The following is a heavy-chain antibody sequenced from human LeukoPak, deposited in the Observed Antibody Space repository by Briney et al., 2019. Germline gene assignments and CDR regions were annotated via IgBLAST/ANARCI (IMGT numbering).Heavy chain of an antibody. Sequence: GGSLRLSCAASGFTFSSYAMSWVRQAPGKGVEWVSAISGSGGSTYYADSVKGRFTISRDNSKNTLYLQMNSLRAEDTAVYYCATNYDIFTGYFPFDYWGQGTLVTVSS. CDR1: GFTFSSYA. D-gene: IGHD3-9*01. CDR3: ATNYDIFTGYFPFDY. J-gene: IGHJ4*02. V-gene: IGHV3-23*01. CDR2: ISGSGGST.